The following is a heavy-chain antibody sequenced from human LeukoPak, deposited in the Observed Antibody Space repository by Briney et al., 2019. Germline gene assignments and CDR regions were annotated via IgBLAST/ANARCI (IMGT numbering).Heavy chain of an antibody. J-gene: IGHJ4*02. V-gene: IGHV4-34*01. CDR3: ARDSIMITFGGVNDY. Sequence: PSETLSLTCAVYGGSFSGYYWSWIRQPPGKGLEWIGSIYHSGSTYYNPSLKSRVTISVDTSKNQFSLKLSSVTAADTAVYYCARDSIMITFGGVNDYWGQGTLVTVSS. D-gene: IGHD3-16*01. CDR2: IYHSGST. CDR1: GGSFSGYY.